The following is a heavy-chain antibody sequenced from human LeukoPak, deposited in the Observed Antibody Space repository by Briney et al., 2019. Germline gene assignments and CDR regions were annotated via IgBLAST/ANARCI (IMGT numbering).Heavy chain of an antibody. D-gene: IGHD3-3*01. CDR2: IYYSGST. V-gene: IGHV4-59*01. CDR1: GGSFSGYY. J-gene: IGHJ5*02. Sequence: PSETLSLTCAVYGGSFSGYYWSWIRQPPGKGLEWIGYIYYSGSTNYNPSLKSRVTISVDTSKNQFSLKLSSVTAADTAVYYCARGYYDFWSGYPANWFDPWGRGTLVTVSS. CDR3: ARGYYDFWSGYPANWFDP.